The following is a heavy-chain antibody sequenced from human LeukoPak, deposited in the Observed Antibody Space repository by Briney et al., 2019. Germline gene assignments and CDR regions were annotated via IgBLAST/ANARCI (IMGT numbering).Heavy chain of an antibody. V-gene: IGHV3-53*01. CDR2: IYSGGSA. CDR3: ARDSETETGWYYYGMDV. Sequence: PGGSLRLSCAASGFIVSRNYMNWVRQAPGEGLEWVSGIYSGGSAYYADSVKGRFTITRDNSKNTVYLQMNSLRAEDTAVYYCARDSETETGWYYYGMDVWGQGTTVTVSS. CDR1: GFIVSRNY. D-gene: IGHD1-1*01. J-gene: IGHJ6*02.